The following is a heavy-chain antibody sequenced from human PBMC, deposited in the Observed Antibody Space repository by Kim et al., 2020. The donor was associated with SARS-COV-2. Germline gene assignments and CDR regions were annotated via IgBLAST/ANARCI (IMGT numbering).Heavy chain of an antibody. CDR3: ARVYYSDYY. V-gene: IGHV3-7*01. D-gene: IGHD4-17*01. CDR2: K. Sequence: KNYEDSVKGRFTISRDNSKNSLYLQMNDLRAEDTALYFCARVYYSDYYWGQGTLVTVSS. J-gene: IGHJ4*02.